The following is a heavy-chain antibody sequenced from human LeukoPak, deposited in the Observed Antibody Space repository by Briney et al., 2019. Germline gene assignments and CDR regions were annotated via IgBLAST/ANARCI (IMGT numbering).Heavy chain of an antibody. D-gene: IGHD3-3*01. J-gene: IGHJ5*02. Sequence: ASVKVSCKASGYTFTSYGISWVRQAAGQGLEWMGWISAYNGNTNYAQKLQGRVTMTTDTSTSTAYMELRSLRSDDTAVYYCARKDSITIFGVVFNWFDHWGQGTLVTVSS. CDR1: GYTFTSYG. CDR3: ARKDSITIFGVVFNWFDH. CDR2: ISAYNGNT. V-gene: IGHV1-18*01.